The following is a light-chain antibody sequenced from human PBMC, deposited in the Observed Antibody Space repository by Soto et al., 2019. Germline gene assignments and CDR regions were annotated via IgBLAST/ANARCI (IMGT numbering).Light chain of an antibody. J-gene: IGKJ4*01. V-gene: IGKV3-11*01. CDR3: QHRSSWPLT. CDR1: QSVSTY. CDR2: DAS. Sequence: DIVLTQSPATLSLSPGERATLSCWASQSVSTYLVWYQQKPGRAPRLLIYDASNRATGIPARFSGSGSETDFTLTISSLEAEDFAVYYCQHRSSWPLTFGGGTKVEIK.